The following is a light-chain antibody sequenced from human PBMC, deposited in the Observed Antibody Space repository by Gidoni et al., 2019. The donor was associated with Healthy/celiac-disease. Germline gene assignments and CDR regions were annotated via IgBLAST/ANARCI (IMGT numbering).Light chain of an antibody. CDR1: QSVLYSSNNKNY. V-gene: IGKV4-1*01. J-gene: IGKJ2*01. CDR3: QQYYSTPRT. CDR2: WAS. Sequence: KSSQSVLYSSNNKNYLAWYQQKPGQPPKLLIYWASTRESGVPDRFSGSGSGTDFTLTISSLQAEDVAVYYCQQYYSTPRTFXXXTKLEIK.